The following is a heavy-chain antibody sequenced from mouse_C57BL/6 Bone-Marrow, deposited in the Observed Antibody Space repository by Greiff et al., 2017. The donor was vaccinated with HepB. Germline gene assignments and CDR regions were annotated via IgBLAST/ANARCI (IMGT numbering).Heavy chain of an antibody. D-gene: IGHD1-1*01. V-gene: IGHV1-5*01. J-gene: IGHJ4*01. CDR2: IYPGNSDT. CDR1: GYTFTSYW. Sequence: DVQLQESGTVLARPGASVKMSCKTSGYTFTSYWMHWVKQRPGQGLEWIGAIYPGNSDTSYNQKFKGKAKLTAVTSASTAYMELSSLTNEDSAVYYCTSINYGSSYDYAMDYWGQGTSVTVSS. CDR3: TSINYGSSYDYAMDY.